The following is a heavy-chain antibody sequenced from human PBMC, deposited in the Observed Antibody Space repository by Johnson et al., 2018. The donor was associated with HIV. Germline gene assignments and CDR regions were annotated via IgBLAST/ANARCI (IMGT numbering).Heavy chain of an antibody. J-gene: IGHJ3*02. V-gene: IGHV3-23*04. CDR3: ARLCSGCSDAFDM. Sequence: MLLVESGGGVVPPGGSLRLSCAASGFPFSSYGMHWVRQAPDKGLEWVSAISGSGGSTYYADSAKGRFTISRDNSKNTLYLQRNSLRAEDTAVYYCARLCSGCSDAFDMWGQGTMVTVS. CDR2: ISGSGGST. D-gene: IGHD3-10*02. CDR1: GFPFSSYG.